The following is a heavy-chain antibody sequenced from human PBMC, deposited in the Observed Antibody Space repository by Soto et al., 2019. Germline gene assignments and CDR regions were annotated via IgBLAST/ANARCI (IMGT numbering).Heavy chain of an antibody. D-gene: IGHD6-13*01. CDR1: GYTFTSYG. J-gene: IGHJ4*02. V-gene: IGHV1-18*01. Sequence: ASVKVSCKASGYTFTSYGISWVRQAPGQGLEWMGWISAYNGNTNYAQKLQGRVTMTTDTSTSTAYMELRSLRSDDTAVFYCARVVAAGIAAAYYFDYWGQGTLVTVSS. CDR3: ARVVAAGIAAAYYFDY. CDR2: ISAYNGNT.